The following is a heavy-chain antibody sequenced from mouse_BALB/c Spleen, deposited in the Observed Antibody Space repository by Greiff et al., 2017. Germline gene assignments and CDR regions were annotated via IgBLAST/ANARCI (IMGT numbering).Heavy chain of an antibody. CDR2: ISNGGGST. V-gene: IGHV5-12-2*01. D-gene: IGHD1-2*01. CDR3: ARQGYYGYYAMDY. CDR1: GFTFSSYT. Sequence: EVKLVESGGGLVQPGGSLKLSCAASGFTFSSYTMSWVRQTPEKRLEWVAYISNGGGSTYYPDTVKGRFTISRDNAKNTLYLQMSSLKSEDTAMYYCARQGYYGYYAMDYWGQGTSVTVSS. J-gene: IGHJ4*01.